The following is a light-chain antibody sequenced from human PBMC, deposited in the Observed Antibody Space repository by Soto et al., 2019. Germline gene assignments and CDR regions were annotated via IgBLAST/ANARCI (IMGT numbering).Light chain of an antibody. Sequence: QSALTQPASVSGSPGQSITISCTGTSSDVGSYNLVSWYQQHPGKAPKLMIYEGSKRPSGVSNRFSGSKSGNTASLTISGLQAEDEADYYCCSDAGSSTVVFGGGTQLTVL. CDR3: CSDAGSSTVV. CDR2: EGS. CDR1: SSDVGSYNL. V-gene: IGLV2-23*01. J-gene: IGLJ2*01.